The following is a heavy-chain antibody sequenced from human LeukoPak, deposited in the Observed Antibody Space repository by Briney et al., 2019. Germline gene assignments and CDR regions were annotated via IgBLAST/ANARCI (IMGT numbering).Heavy chain of an antibody. CDR2: IYYSGST. CDR3: ARGGQTHYYGSGSLRDHGYYYYGMDV. CDR1: GGSISSYY. Sequence: SETLSLTCTVSGGSISSYYWSWIRQPPGKGLEWIGYIYYSGSTNYNPSLKSRVTISVDTSKNQFSLKLSSVTAADTAVYYCARGGQTHYYGSGSLRDHGYYYYGMDVWGQGTTVTVSS. J-gene: IGHJ6*02. D-gene: IGHD3-10*01. V-gene: IGHV4-59*01.